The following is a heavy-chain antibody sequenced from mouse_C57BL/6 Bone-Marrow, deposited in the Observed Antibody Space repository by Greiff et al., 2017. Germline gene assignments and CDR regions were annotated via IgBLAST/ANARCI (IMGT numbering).Heavy chain of an antibody. Sequence: QVQLQQSGAELAKPGASVKLSCKASGYTFTSYWMHWVKQRPGQGLEWIGYINPSSGYTKYNQKFKDKATLTANKSSSTAYMQLSSLTYEDSAVYYCAKGMITYWDFDDWGQGTTLTVSS. J-gene: IGHJ2*01. CDR1: GYTFTSYW. V-gene: IGHV1-7*01. D-gene: IGHD2-4*01. CDR2: INPSSGYT. CDR3: AKGMITYWDFDD.